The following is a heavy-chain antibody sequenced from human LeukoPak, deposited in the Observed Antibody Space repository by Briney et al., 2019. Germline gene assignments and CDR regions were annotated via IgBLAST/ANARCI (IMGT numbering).Heavy chain of an antibody. D-gene: IGHD4/OR15-4a*01. Sequence: ASVKVSCKVSGYTLTELSMHWVRQAPGKGLEWMGGFDPEDGETIYAQKFQGRVTMTEDTSTDIAYMELSSLRSEDTAVYYCATDIYPPRWTMLLPLAYWGQGTLVTVSS. CDR1: GYTLTELS. J-gene: IGHJ4*02. CDR3: ATDIYPPRWTMLLPLAY. CDR2: FDPEDGET. V-gene: IGHV1-24*01.